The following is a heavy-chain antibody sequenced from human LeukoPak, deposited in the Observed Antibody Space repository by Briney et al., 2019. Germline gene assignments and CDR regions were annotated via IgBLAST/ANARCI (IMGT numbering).Heavy chain of an antibody. J-gene: IGHJ4*02. D-gene: IGHD3-16*02. CDR1: GFTVSSNY. CDR3: AKSSEWITFGGVIIPSRFDY. CDR2: ISGSGGST. Sequence: GGSLRLSCAAPGFTVSSNYMSWVRQAPGKGLEWVSAISGSGGSTYYADSLKGRFTISRDNSKNTLYLQMNSLRAEDTAVYYCAKSSEWITFGGVIIPSRFDYWGQGTLVTVPS. V-gene: IGHV3-23*01.